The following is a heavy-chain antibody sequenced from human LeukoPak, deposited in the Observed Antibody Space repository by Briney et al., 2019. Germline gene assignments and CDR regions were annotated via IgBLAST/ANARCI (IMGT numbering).Heavy chain of an antibody. Sequence: PSETLSLTCTVSGYSISSGYYWGWIRQPPGKGLEWIGSIYHSGSTYYNPSLKSRVTISVDTSKNQFSLKLSSVTAADTAVYYCARDGEAAFDIWGQGTMVTVSS. CDR3: ARDGEAAFDI. CDR1: GYSISSGYY. D-gene: IGHD7-27*01. V-gene: IGHV4-38-2*02. CDR2: IYHSGST. J-gene: IGHJ3*02.